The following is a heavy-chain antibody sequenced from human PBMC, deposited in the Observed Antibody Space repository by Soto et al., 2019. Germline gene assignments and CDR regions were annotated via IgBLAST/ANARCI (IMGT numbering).Heavy chain of an antibody. V-gene: IGHV3-49*04. D-gene: IGHD2-2*01. CDR2: IRSKAYGGTT. CDR3: TRDWGPQPLSRAYFDS. Sequence: EVQLVESGGGLVQPGRSLRLSCTASGFTFGDYAMSWVRQAPGKGLEWVGFIRSKAYGGTTEYAASVKGRFTISRDDSKSIAYLQMNSLKTEDTAVYYCTRDWGPQPLSRAYFDSWGQGTLGAVSS. CDR1: GFTFGDYA. J-gene: IGHJ4*02.